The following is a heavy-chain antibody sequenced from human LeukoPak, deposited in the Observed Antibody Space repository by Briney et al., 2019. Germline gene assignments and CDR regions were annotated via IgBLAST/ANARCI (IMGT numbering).Heavy chain of an antibody. CDR3: ARPGRKSTSPTDY. CDR2: MNPNSGNT. CDR1: GYTFTSYD. D-gene: IGHD2-2*01. J-gene: IGHJ4*02. V-gene: IGHV1-8*01. Sequence: GASVKVSCKASGYTFTSYDINWVRQATGQGLEWMGWMNPNSGNTGYAQKSQGRVTMTRNTSISTAYMELSSLRSEDTAVYYCARPGRKSTSPTDYWGQGTLVTVSS.